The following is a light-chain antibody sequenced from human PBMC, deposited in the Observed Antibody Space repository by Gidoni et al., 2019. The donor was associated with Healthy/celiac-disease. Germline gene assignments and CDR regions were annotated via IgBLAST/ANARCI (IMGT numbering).Light chain of an antibody. CDR2: AAS. Sequence: ASVGDRVTITCRASQSISSYLNWYQQKPGKAPKLLIYAASSLQSGVPSRFSGSGSGTDFTLTISSLQPEDFATYYCQQSYSTPHTFGQGTKLEIK. CDR1: QSISSY. V-gene: IGKV1-39*01. J-gene: IGKJ2*01. CDR3: QQSYSTPHT.